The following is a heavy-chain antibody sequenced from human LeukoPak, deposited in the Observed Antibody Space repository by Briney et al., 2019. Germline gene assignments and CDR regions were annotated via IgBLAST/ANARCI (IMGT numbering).Heavy chain of an antibody. Sequence: GGSLRLSCAASGFTFSSNAIHWVRQAPGKGLEWVAVISYDGSNKYYADSVKGRFTISRDNSKNTLYLQMNSLRAEDTAVYYCARDRGGSYYDLNYWGQGTLVTVSS. CDR3: ARDRGGSYYDLNY. V-gene: IGHV3-30-3*01. CDR1: GFTFSSNA. D-gene: IGHD1-26*01. CDR2: ISYDGSNK. J-gene: IGHJ4*02.